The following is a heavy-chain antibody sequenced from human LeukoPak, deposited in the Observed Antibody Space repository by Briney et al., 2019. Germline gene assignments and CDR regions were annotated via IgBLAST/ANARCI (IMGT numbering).Heavy chain of an antibody. CDR3: AKDFWSRGSSWYGSLDY. CDR1: GFTFSSYA. CDR2: ISGSGGST. D-gene: IGHD6-13*01. J-gene: IGHJ4*02. V-gene: IGHV3-23*01. Sequence: GGSLRLSCAASGFTFSSYAMSWVRQAPGKGLEWVSAISGSGGSTYYADSVKGRFTVSRDNSKNTLYLQMISLRAEDTAVYYCAKDFWSRGSSWYGSLDYWGQGTLVTVSS.